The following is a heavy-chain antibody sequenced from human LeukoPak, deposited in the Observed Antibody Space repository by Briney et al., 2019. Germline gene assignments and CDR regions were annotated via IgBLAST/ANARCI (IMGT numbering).Heavy chain of an antibody. CDR2: ISGSGGSR. CDR1: GFTFSSYA. D-gene: IGHD5-18*01. CDR3: AKGHGYSYGTYYFDY. V-gene: IGHV3-23*01. J-gene: IGHJ4*02. Sequence: GGSLRLSGSASGFTFSSYAMSWVREAPGKGRGGCSAISGSGGSRYYADSVKGRCTISRDNAKNTLSLQMNSLRAEDTAVYYCAKGHGYSYGTYYFDYWRQGPLVTVSS.